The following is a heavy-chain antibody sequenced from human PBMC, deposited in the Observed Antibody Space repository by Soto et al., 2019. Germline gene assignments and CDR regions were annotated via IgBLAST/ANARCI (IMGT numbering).Heavy chain of an antibody. CDR1: GYSFTSYW. CDR3: ASRGYSYGFTPDYFDY. CDR2: IYPGDSDT. Sequence: PGESLKISCKGSGYSFTSYWIGWVRQMPGKGLEWMGIIYPGDSDTRYSPSFQGQVTISADKSISTPYLQLSSLKASDTAMYYCASRGYSYGFTPDYFDYWGQGTLVTVSS. D-gene: IGHD5-18*01. J-gene: IGHJ4*02. V-gene: IGHV5-51*01.